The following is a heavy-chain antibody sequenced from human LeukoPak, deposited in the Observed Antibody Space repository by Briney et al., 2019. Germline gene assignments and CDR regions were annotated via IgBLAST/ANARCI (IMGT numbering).Heavy chain of an antibody. CDR3: AGERKGDSSGYYFDY. CDR2: IYTSGST. D-gene: IGHD3-22*01. V-gene: IGHV4-61*02. CDR1: GGSISSGSYY. J-gene: IGHJ4*02. Sequence: SETLSLTCTVSGGSISSGSYYWSWIRQPAGKGLEWIGRIYTSGSTNYNPSLKSRVNISVDTSKNQFSLKLSSVTAADPAVYYCAGERKGDSSGYYFDYWGQGTLVTVSS.